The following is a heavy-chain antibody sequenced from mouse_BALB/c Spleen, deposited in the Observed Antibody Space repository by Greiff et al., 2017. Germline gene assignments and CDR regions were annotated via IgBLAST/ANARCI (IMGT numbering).Heavy chain of an antibody. CDR1: GYTFTDYE. J-gene: IGHJ3*01. V-gene: IGHV1-15*01. Sequence: VQLQQSGAELVRPGASVTLSCKASGYTFTDYEMHWVKQTPVHGLEWIGAIDPETGGTAYNQKFKGKATLTADKSSSTAYMELRSLTSEDSAVYYCTRDWDGYYGGFAYWGQGTLVTVSA. D-gene: IGHD2-3*01. CDR3: TRDWDGYYGGFAY. CDR2: IDPETGGT.